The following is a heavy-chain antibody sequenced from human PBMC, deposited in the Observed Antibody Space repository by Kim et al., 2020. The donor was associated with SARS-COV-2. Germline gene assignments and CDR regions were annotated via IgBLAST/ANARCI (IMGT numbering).Heavy chain of an antibody. Sequence: GGSLRLSCAASGFTFDDYAMHWVRQAPGKGLEWVLGISWNSGSIGYADSVKGRFTISRDNAKNSLYLQMNSLRAEDTALYYCAKTYGSGSYYNFGMDVWGQGTTVTVSS. CDR3: AKTYGSGSYYNFGMDV. J-gene: IGHJ6*02. V-gene: IGHV3-9*01. D-gene: IGHD3-10*01. CDR2: ISWNSGSI. CDR1: GFTFDDYA.